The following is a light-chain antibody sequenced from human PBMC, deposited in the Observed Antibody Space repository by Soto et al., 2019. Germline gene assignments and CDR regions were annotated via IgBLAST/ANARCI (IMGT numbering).Light chain of an antibody. V-gene: IGLV2-14*01. CDR3: ASYTAYNPLVV. CDR1: SSDIGAYNY. CDR2: DVS. Sequence: QSMLAHSASLSGSPGQSIAISCTGTSSDIGAYNYVSWYQHHPGKAPKLIIYDVSSRPSGVSNRFSGSKSGNAASLTISGLQADDEADYFCASYTAYNPLVVFCGGTKVTAL. J-gene: IGLJ2*01.